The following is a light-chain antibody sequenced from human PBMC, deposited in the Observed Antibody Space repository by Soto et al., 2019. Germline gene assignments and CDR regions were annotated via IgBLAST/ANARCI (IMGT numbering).Light chain of an antibody. J-gene: IGKJ2*01. V-gene: IGKV1-5*01. CDR1: QNINTW. CDR2: GAS. CDR3: QQYQTYTYT. Sequence: DIQMTQSPSTLSASVGDRVTITCRASQNINTWLAWHQQKPGKAPKVLIYGASSLESGVPSRFSGSGSGTEFTLTISSLQPDDSATYYCQQYQTYTYTFGQGTKVEIK.